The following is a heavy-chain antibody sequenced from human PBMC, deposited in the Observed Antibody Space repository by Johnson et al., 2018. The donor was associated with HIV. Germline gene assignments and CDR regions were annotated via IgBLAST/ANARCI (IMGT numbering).Heavy chain of an antibody. D-gene: IGHD6-13*01. CDR3: ARGRKDRAAVDGLDNDGFDT. CDR2: ISYDGTNQ. J-gene: IGHJ3*02. V-gene: IGHV3-30*09. CDR1: GFTFSGYT. Sequence: QVQLVESGGGVVQPGRSLRLSCVGSGFTFSGYTMHWVRQAPGRGLEWVAVISYDGTNQHYADSVQGRFAISRDRSKNTLYLQMNTVRPEDTAVYYGARGRKDRAAVDGLDNDGFDTWGQGTTVTVS.